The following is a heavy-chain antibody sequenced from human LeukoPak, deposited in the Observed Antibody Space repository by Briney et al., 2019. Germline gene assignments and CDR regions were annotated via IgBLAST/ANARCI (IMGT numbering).Heavy chain of an antibody. D-gene: IGHD3-10*01. V-gene: IGHV4-59*01. Sequence: SETLSLTCTVSGGSISRYYWSWIRQPPGKGLEWVGYIYYSGSTNYNPSLKSRVTISVDTSKNQFSLKLSSVTAADTAVYYCARLPSGRSNPYYYGMDVWGQGTTVTVSS. J-gene: IGHJ6*02. CDR1: GGSISRYY. CDR3: ARLPSGRSNPYYYGMDV. CDR2: IYYSGST.